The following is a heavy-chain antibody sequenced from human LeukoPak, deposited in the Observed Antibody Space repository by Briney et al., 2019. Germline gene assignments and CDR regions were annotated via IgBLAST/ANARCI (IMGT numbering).Heavy chain of an antibody. CDR3: ARMYSSSWYFDY. CDR2: INHSGST. D-gene: IGHD6-13*01. V-gene: IGHV4-39*07. J-gene: IGHJ4*02. CDR1: GGSIGSSSFY. Sequence: PSETLSLTCSVSGGSIGSSSFYWGWIRQPPGKGLEWIGEINHSGSTNYNPSLKSRVTISVDTSKNQFSLKLSSVTAADTAVYYCARMYSSSWYFDYWGQGTLVTVSS.